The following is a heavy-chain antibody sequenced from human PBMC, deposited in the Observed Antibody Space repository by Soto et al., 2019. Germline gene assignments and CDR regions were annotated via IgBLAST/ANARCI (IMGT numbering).Heavy chain of an antibody. CDR2: INAGNGNT. Sequence: ASVKVSCKASGYTFTSYAMHWVRQAPGQRLEWMGWINAGNGNTKYSQKFQGRVTITRDTSASTAYMELSSLRSEDTAVYYCARGYYYGSGGDLNFDYWGQGTLVTVSS. D-gene: IGHD3-10*01. CDR3: ARGYYYGSGGDLNFDY. J-gene: IGHJ4*02. V-gene: IGHV1-3*01. CDR1: GYTFTSYA.